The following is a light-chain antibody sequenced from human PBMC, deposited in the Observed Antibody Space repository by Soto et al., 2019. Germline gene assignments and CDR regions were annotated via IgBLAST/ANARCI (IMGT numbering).Light chain of an antibody. CDR2: AAS. CDR1: QSITTY. J-gene: IGKJ5*01. V-gene: IGKV1-39*01. Sequence: DIQMTQSPSSLSASVGDRVTVTCRASQSITTYLNWYQQKPGKAPKLLIYAASRLQRGVPSRFSGSRSGTEFTLTISSLQPDDSATYYCQQYNSYLFGQGTRLEIK. CDR3: QQYNSYL.